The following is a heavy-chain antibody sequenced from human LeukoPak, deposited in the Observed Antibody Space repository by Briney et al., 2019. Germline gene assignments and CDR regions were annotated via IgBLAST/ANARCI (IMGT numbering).Heavy chain of an antibody. D-gene: IGHD3-10*01. J-gene: IGHJ4*02. CDR1: GFTFSSYA. CDR3: AKDPMVRGLTYDY. CDR2: ISGSGGST. Sequence: PGGSLRLSCAASGFTFSSYAMSWVRQAPGKGLEWVSAISGSGGSTNYADSVKGRFTISRDNSKNTLYLQMNSLRVEDTAVYYCAKDPMVRGLTYDYWGRGTLVTVSS. V-gene: IGHV3-23*01.